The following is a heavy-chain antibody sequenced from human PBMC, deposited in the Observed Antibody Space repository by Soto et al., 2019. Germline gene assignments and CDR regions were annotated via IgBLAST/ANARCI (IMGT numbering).Heavy chain of an antibody. Sequence: PGESLKISCKGFGYSFSSYWISWVRQMPGKGLEWMGRIDPSDAYTNYSPSFQGHVTILVDKSNTTAYLQWSSLKTSDTAIYYCVRQEGYSSGWYGFPSIWGQGTLVTVSS. CDR2: IDPSDAYT. CDR3: VRQEGYSSGWYGFPSI. V-gene: IGHV5-10-1*01. D-gene: IGHD6-19*01. J-gene: IGHJ4*03. CDR1: GYSFSSYW.